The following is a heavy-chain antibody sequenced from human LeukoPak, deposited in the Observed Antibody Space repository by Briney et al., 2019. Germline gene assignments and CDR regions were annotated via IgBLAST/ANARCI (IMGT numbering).Heavy chain of an antibody. J-gene: IGHJ4*02. Sequence: PSETLSLTRTVSGGSISSSSYYWGWIRQPPGKGLEWIGSIYYSGSTYYNPSLKSRVTISVDTSKNQFSLKLSSVTAADTAVYYCARRRRYCSSTSCYLYYFDYWGQGTLVTVSS. D-gene: IGHD2-2*01. V-gene: IGHV4-39*07. CDR1: GGSISSSSYY. CDR3: ARRRRYCSSTSCYLYYFDY. CDR2: IYYSGST.